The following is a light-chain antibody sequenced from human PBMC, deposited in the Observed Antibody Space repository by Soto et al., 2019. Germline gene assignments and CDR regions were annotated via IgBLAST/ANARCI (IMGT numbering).Light chain of an antibody. CDR1: SGHNNYA. CDR3: QTWGTDIHV. Sequence: QLVLTQSPSASASLGASVKLTCTLSSGHNNYAIAWHQQQPEKGPRYLMTLNSDGSHTKGDGIPDRFSGSTSGAERYLTISSLPSEDEADYYCQTWGTDIHVFGTGTKLTVL. J-gene: IGLJ1*01. CDR2: LNSDGSH. V-gene: IGLV4-69*01.